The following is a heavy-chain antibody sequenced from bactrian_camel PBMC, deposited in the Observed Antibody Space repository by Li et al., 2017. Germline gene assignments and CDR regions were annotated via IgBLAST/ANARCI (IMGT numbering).Heavy chain of an antibody. V-gene: IGHV3S40*01. CDR1: GFTFSNYA. J-gene: IGHJ4*01. CDR2: INSGGGAT. CDR3: ATKPYCSGGVCFRY. D-gene: IGHD2*01. Sequence: DVQLVESGGGLVQPGGSLRFSCAASGFTFSNYAMNWVRQLPEKGLEWVAGINSGGGATLYSPSVEGRFTISRDNAQNTAYLQMNNLKTEDTAVYYCATKPYCSGGVCFRYWGQGTQVTVS.